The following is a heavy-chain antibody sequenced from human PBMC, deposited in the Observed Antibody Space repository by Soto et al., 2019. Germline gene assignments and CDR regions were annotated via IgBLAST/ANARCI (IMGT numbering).Heavy chain of an antibody. V-gene: IGHV3-30-3*01. CDR2: ISHDGSNK. CDR3: ARDPLWGTAMVLWYFDL. Sequence: QVQLVESGGGVVQPGRSLRLSCAASGFTFSSYAMHWVRQAPGKGLEWVAVISHDGSNKYYADSVKGRFTISRDNSKNPLYLQMNSLRAEDTAVYYCARDPLWGTAMVLWYFDLWGRGTLVTVSS. CDR1: GFTFSSYA. D-gene: IGHD5-18*01. J-gene: IGHJ2*01.